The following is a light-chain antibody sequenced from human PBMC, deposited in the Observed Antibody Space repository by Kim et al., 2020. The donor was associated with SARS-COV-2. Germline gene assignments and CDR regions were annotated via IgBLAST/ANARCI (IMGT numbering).Light chain of an antibody. Sequence: QSVLTQPPSVSGAPGQRVNISCTGSSSNIGAGYDVHWYQQLPGTAHKLLIYGNSNRPSGVPDRFSGSKSGTSASLAITGLQAEDEADYYCQSYDSSLSGYVFGTGTKVTVL. J-gene: IGLJ1*01. V-gene: IGLV1-40*01. CDR1: SSNIGAGYD. CDR2: GNS. CDR3: QSYDSSLSGYV.